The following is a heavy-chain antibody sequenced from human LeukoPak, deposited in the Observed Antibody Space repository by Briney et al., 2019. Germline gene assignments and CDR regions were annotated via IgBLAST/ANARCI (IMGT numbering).Heavy chain of an antibody. CDR3: AKRGDYGGNAPFDY. CDR2: ISYDGSNK. J-gene: IGHJ4*02. Sequence: GGSLRLSCAASGFTFSSYGMHWVRQAPGKGLEWVAVISYDGSNKYYAYSVKGRFTISGDNSKNTLYLQMNSLRAEDTAVYYCAKRGDYGGNAPFDYWGQGTLVTVSS. V-gene: IGHV3-30*18. D-gene: IGHD4-23*01. CDR1: GFTFSSYG.